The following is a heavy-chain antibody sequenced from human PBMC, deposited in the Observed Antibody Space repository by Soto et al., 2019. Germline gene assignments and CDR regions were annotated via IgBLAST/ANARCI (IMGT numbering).Heavy chain of an antibody. V-gene: IGHV4-34*01. J-gene: IGHJ4*02. CDR2: INQSGST. Sequence: KTSETLTLTCAVYGGSFSGYYWSRIRQPLGKGLEWIGEINQSGSTNYNPSLKSRVTISVDTSKNQFSLKLSSVTAADTAVYYCARGLRINSGWYQEGYYWGQGTLVTVSS. D-gene: IGHD6-19*01. CDR1: GGSFSGYY. CDR3: ARGLRINSGWYQEGYY.